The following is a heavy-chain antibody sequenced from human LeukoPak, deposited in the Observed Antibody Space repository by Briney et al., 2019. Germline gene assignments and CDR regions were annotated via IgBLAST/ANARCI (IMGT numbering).Heavy chain of an antibody. Sequence: ASVKVSCKASGGTFSSYAISWVRQAPGQGLEWMGGIIPIFGTANYAQKFQGRVTITTDESTSTAYMELSSLRSEDTAVYYCARGYGDSTIPFDYWGQGTLVTVSS. V-gene: IGHV1-69*05. J-gene: IGHJ4*02. CDR3: ARGYGDSTIPFDY. CDR1: GGTFSSYA. D-gene: IGHD4-17*01. CDR2: IIPIFGTA.